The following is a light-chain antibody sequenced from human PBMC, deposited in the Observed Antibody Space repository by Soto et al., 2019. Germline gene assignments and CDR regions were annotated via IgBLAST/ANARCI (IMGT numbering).Light chain of an antibody. CDR2: GSS. Sequence: EIVMTQSPATLSVSPGERATLSCRASQSVGSKLAWYQQKPGQAPRLLIYGSSTRATGIPARFSGSGTGTEFTLTISSLQSEDFAIYYCQHRYNWPLTFGAGTKVEIK. V-gene: IGKV3-15*01. CDR1: QSVGSK. CDR3: QHRYNWPLT. J-gene: IGKJ4*01.